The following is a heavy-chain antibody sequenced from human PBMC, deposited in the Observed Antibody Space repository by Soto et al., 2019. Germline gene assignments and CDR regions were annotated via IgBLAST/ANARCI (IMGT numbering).Heavy chain of an antibody. D-gene: IGHD2-2*01. CDR1: GYTFTGYY. Sequence: ASVKVSCKASGYTFTGYYMHWVRQAPGQGLEWMGWINPNSGGTNYAQKFQGWVTMTTDKSTSTAYMELRSLRSDDTAVYYCARDLPPSDYWGQGTLVTVSS. CDR2: INPNSGGT. V-gene: IGHV1-2*04. CDR3: ARDLPPSDY. J-gene: IGHJ4*02.